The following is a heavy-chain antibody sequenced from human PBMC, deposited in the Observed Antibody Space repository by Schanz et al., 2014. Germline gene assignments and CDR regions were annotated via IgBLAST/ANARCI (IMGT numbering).Heavy chain of an antibody. J-gene: IGHJ6*03. V-gene: IGHV3-23*01. CDR2: ISASGGDT. CDR1: GFSVGNKY. Sequence: EVQLLESGGGLVQPGGSLKLSCAASGFSVGNKYMNWVRQAPGKGLEWLSVISASGGDTYYADSVKGRFTISGDSSKYTVYLQMNSLRADDTAVYYCAKGPYYYYYMDVWGNGTTVTVSS. CDR3: AKGPYYYYYMDV.